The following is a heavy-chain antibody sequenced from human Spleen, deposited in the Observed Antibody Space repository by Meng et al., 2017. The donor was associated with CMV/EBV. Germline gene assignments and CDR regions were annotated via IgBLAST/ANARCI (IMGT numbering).Heavy chain of an antibody. CDR2: IKQDGSDK. Sequence: YWMSWVRQAPGKGLEWVAKIKQDGSDKYYVDSVKGRFTIYRDKENNSLSLQLNSLRAEDTAVYYCARLAYDFWSAGRAGPPYYFDFWGQGALVTVSS. CDR1: YW. J-gene: IGHJ4*02. CDR3: ARLAYDFWSAGRAGPPYYFDF. V-gene: IGHV3-7*01. D-gene: IGHD3-3*01.